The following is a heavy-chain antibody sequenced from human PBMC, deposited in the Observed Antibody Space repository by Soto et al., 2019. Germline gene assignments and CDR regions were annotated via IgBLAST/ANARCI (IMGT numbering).Heavy chain of an antibody. CDR1: GGSISSSSYY. V-gene: IGHV4-39*01. CDR2: IYYSGST. Sequence: SETLSLTCTVSGGSISSSSYYWGWIRQPPGKGLEWIGRIYYSGSTYYNPSLKSRVTISVDTSKNQFSLKLSSVTAADTAVYYCARRARVCSSTSCQSYYYYMDVWGKGTTVTVSS. D-gene: IGHD2-2*01. J-gene: IGHJ6*03. CDR3: ARRARVCSSTSCQSYYYYMDV.